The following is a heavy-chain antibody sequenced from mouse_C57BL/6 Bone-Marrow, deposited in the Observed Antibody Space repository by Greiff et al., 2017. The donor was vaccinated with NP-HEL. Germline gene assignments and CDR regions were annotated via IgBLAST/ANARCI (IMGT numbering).Heavy chain of an antibody. Sequence: EVKLVESEGGLVQPGSSMKLSCTASGFTFSDYYMAWVRQVPEKGLEWVANINYDGSSTYYLDSLKSRFIISRDNAKNILYLQMSSLQSEDTATYYGARDRGYGVDYWGQGTTLTVSS. CDR3: ARDRGYGVDY. J-gene: IGHJ2*01. D-gene: IGHD1-1*02. V-gene: IGHV5-16*01. CDR2: INYDGSST. CDR1: GFTFSDYY.